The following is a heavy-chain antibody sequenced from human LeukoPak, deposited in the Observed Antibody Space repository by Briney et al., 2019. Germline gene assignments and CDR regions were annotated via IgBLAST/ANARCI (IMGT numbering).Heavy chain of an antibody. CDR1: GFTFSSYA. J-gene: IGHJ6*02. Sequence: SGRSLRLSCAASGFTFSSYAMHWVRQAPGKGLEWVAVISYDGSNKYYADSVKGRFTIYRDNSKNTLYLQMNSLRAEDTAVYYCARDPGADQLLSYYYYGMDVWGQGTTVTVSS. CDR3: ARDPGADQLLSYYYYGMDV. V-gene: IGHV3-30-3*01. D-gene: IGHD2-2*01. CDR2: ISYDGSNK.